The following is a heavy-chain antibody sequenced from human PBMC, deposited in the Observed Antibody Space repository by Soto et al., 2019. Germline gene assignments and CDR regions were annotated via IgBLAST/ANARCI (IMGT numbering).Heavy chain of an antibody. CDR3: ARGLEILPGIAAAGTRQH. J-gene: IGHJ1*01. V-gene: IGHV4-34*01. CDR1: GGSFSGYY. CDR2: INHSGST. D-gene: IGHD6-13*01. Sequence: SETLSLTCAVYGGSFSGYYWSWIRQPPGKGLEWIGEINHSGSTNYNPSLKSRVTISVDTSKNQFSLKLSSVTAADTAVYYCARGLEILPGIAAAGTRQHWGQGTLVTVSS.